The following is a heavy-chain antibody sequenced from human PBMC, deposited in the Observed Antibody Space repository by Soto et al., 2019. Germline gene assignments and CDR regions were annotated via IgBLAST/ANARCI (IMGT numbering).Heavy chain of an antibody. CDR3: AKSPISSGGSLRYFDY. J-gene: IGHJ4*02. CDR2: ISGSGCST. V-gene: IGHV3-23*01. CDR1: VFTVSRYA. Sequence: GPLRLSCAASVFTVSRYAMSWVRQAPGKGLEWVSAISGSGCSTYYADSVKGRFTISRDNSKNTLYLQMNSLRVEDMAVYYCAKSPISSGGSLRYFDYWGQGTLVTVSS. D-gene: IGHD2-15*01.